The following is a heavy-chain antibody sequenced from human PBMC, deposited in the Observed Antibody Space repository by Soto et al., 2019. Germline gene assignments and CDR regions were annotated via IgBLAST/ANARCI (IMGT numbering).Heavy chain of an antibody. CDR1: GFTFSDYY. J-gene: IGHJ4*02. CDR3: ASRDYYDSSGFDY. D-gene: IGHD3-22*01. Sequence: LRLSCAASGFTFSDYYMSWIRQAPGKGLEWVSYISSSSSYTNYADSVKGRFTISRDNAKNSLYLQMNSLRAEDTAVYYCASRDYYDSSGFDYWGQGTLVTVSS. V-gene: IGHV3-11*06. CDR2: ISSSSSYT.